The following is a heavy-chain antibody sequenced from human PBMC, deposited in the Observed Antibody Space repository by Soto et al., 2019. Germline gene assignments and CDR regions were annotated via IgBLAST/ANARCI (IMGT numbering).Heavy chain of an antibody. Sequence: SETLSLTCTLSGGSISSGDSYSRGIRQPPGKGLEWIGYLDYSGSTYYTPPLKSRVTISVDTSKNQSSLKLSSVTAVDTAVYYCARARMRQMQIPYYYYYGMDVWGQGTTVTVSS. CDR1: GGSISSGDSY. CDR3: ARARMRQMQIPYYYYYGMDV. V-gene: IGHV4-30-4*01. CDR2: LDYSGST. J-gene: IGHJ6*02.